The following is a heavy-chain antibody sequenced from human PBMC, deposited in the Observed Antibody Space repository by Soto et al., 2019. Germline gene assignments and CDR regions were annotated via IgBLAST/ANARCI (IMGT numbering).Heavy chain of an antibody. CDR3: PRARGAVTTLVDY. Sequence: GGSLRLSCAASGFTFSSYSMNWVRQAPGKGLEWVSSISSSSSYIYYADSVKGRFTISRDNAKNSLYLQMNRLRAEDTAVYYCPRARGAVTTLVDYWGQGTLVTVYS. J-gene: IGHJ4*02. CDR2: ISSSSSYI. D-gene: IGHD4-17*01. V-gene: IGHV3-21*01. CDR1: GFTFSSYS.